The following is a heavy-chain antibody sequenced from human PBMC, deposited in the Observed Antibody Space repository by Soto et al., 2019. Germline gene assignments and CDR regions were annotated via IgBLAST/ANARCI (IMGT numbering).Heavy chain of an antibody. D-gene: IGHD2-15*01. CDR1: GFTFSSYG. CDR2: IWYDGSNK. CDR3: ARAASDYGMDV. J-gene: IGHJ6*02. Sequence: GGSLRLSCAASGFTFSSYGMHWVRQAPGKGLEWVAVIWYDGSNKYYADSVKGRFTISRDNSKNTLYLQMNSLRAEDTAVYYCARAASDYGMDVWGQGTTVTVSS. V-gene: IGHV3-33*01.